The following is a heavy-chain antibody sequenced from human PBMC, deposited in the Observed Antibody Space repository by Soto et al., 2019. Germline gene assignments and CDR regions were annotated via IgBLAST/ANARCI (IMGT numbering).Heavy chain of an antibody. V-gene: IGHV3-23*01. D-gene: IGHD3-22*01. CDR1: GFTFSSYG. Sequence: EVQLLESGGGLVQPGGSLRLSCAASGFTFSSYGMGWVRQAPGKGLEWVSVISGGGGSTYYADSVKGRFTISRDNSKNTVYLQMNSLRAEDTAVYYCAKDYYDSSGLGAFDIWGRGTMVTVSS. CDR2: ISGGGGST. J-gene: IGHJ3*02. CDR3: AKDYYDSSGLGAFDI.